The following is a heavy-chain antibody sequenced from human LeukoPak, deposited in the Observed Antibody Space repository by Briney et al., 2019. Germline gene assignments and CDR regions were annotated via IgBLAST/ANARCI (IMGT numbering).Heavy chain of an antibody. CDR1: GFTFSDYW. CDR2: IKQDGSEK. D-gene: IGHD5-24*01. Sequence: QSGGSLRLSCVGSGFTFSDYWMSWVRQAPGKGLEWVANIKQDGSEKDYVDALKGRFTISRDNAKNSLYLQMNILRAEDTAVYYCARWLELMRNFDWWGQGTLVTVSS. V-gene: IGHV3-7*01. CDR3: ARWLELMRNFDW. J-gene: IGHJ4*02.